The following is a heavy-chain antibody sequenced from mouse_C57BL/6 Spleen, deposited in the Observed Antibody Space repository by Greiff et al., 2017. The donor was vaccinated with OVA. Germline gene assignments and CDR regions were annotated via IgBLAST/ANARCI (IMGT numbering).Heavy chain of an antibody. CDR3: ARWGDAYGGFAY. J-gene: IGHJ3*01. D-gene: IGHD2-2*01. Sequence: VQLQESGPELVKPGASVKISCKASGYAFSSSWMNWVKQRPGKGLEWIGRIYPGDGDTNYNGKFKGKATLTADKSSSTAYMQLSSLTSEYSSVYFCARWGDAYGGFAYWGQGTLVTVSA. V-gene: IGHV1-82*01. CDR1: GYAFSSSW. CDR2: IYPGDGDT.